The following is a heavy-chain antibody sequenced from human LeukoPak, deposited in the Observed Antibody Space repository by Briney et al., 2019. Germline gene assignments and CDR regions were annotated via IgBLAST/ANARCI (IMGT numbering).Heavy chain of an antibody. D-gene: IGHD6-19*01. J-gene: IGHJ4*02. CDR1: GGPVTSVSHF. CDR2: FHYGGST. CDR3: ARRTFGSSRSDY. V-gene: IGHV4-39*01. Sequence: SETLSLTCSVFGGPVTSVSHFWGWIRQPPGTGLEWIGNFHYGGSTYYNPSLESRGTIAVDTSKNQFSLELNSVTAADTAVYYCARRTFGSSRSDYWGQGTLVTVSP.